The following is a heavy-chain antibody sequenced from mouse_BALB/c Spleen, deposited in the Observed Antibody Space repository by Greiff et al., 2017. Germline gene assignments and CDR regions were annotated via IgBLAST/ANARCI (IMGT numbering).Heavy chain of an antibody. D-gene: IGHD1-1*01. CDR1: GYTFTSYW. Sequence: VKLMESGAELAKPGASVKMSCKASGYTFTSYWMHWVKQRPGQGLEWIGYINPSTGYTEYNQKFKDKATLTADKSSSTAYMQLSSLTSEDSAVYYCARFLYYYGSFAYWGQGTLVTVSA. CDR2: INPSTGYT. J-gene: IGHJ3*01. V-gene: IGHV1-7*01. CDR3: ARFLYYYGSFAY.